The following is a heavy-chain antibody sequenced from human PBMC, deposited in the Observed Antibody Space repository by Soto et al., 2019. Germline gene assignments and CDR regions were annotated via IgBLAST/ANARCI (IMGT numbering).Heavy chain of an antibody. Sequence: SQTLSLTCAISGDSVSCNSAAWNWIRQSPSRGLEWLGRTYYRSKWYNDYAVSVKSRIAINPDTSKNQFSLQLNSVPPEDTAVYYCALGVGATPYYYYGRDVWGQGTTVTVS. D-gene: IGHD1-26*01. V-gene: IGHV6-1*01. CDR2: TYYRSKWYN. J-gene: IGHJ6*02. CDR3: ALGVGATPYYYYGRDV. CDR1: GDSVSCNSAA.